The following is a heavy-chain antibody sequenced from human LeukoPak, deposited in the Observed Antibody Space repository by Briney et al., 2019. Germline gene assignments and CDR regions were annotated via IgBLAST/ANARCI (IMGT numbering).Heavy chain of an antibody. V-gene: IGHV6-1*01. CDR3: AREQDYFDY. J-gene: IGHJ4*02. CDR1: GDRVSSNSAA. CDR2: TYYRSEWYS. Sequence: SQTLSLTCDISGDRVSSNSAAWNCIRQSPSRGLEWLGRTYYRSEWYSDYAVSVKGRIIINADTSKNQFSLQLKSVTPEDTAVYYCAREQDYFDYWGQGTLVTVSS.